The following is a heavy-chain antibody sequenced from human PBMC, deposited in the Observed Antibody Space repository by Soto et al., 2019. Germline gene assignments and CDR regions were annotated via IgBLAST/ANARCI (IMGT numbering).Heavy chain of an antibody. CDR3: AREWDNKSEHSSGWYDDF. CDR2: ISGYSALT. CDR1: GYTFSSYG. V-gene: IGHV1-18*01. Sequence: QVQLVQSGAEVKKPGASVKVSCKASGYTFSSYGISWVRQAPGQGLEWMGWISGYSALTYYAQEFQGRVTMTTDTSTITVYMELRSLRSDDTAVYYCAREWDNKSEHSSGWYDDFWGQGTLVTVSS. J-gene: IGHJ4*02. D-gene: IGHD6-19*01.